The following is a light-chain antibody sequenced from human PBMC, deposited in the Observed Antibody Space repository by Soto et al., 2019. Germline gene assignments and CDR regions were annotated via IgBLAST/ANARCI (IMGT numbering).Light chain of an antibody. CDR3: TSWTTSTTMK. CDR1: RRNVGAYNY. J-gene: IGLJ2*01. CDR2: DVN. V-gene: IGLV2-14*01. Sequence: QSALTQPASVSGSPGQSITISCTGTRRNVGAYNYVSWYQQHPGKAPKLMIYDVNIRPSGVSNRFSGSKSGNTASLTISGLQAEDEADYYCTSWTTSTTMKFGGGTKVTVL.